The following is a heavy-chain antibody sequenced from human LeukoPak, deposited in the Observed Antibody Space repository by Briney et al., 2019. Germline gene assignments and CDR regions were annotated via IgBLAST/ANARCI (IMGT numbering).Heavy chain of an antibody. Sequence: SETLSLTCTVSGGSIRSSSAYWGWIRQPPGKGLEWIGSIYYSKNTYYNPSLRSRVTISADTSKNQFSLTLGSVSATDTAVYYCVSPRRFSYGYFDYWGQGTLVTVSS. J-gene: IGHJ4*02. V-gene: IGHV4-39*01. CDR2: IYYSKNT. D-gene: IGHD5-18*01. CDR3: VSPRRFSYGYFDY. CDR1: GGSIRSSSAY.